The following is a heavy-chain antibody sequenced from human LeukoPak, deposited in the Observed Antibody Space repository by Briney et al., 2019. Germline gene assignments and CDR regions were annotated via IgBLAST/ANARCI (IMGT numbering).Heavy chain of an antibody. V-gene: IGHV4-59*01. CDR3: ARDAIIATHRNAFDI. Sequence: PSETLSLTCTVSGGSISSYYWSWIRQPPGKGLEWIGYIYYSGSTNYNPSLKSRVTISVDTSKNQFSLKLSSVTAADTAVYYCARDAIIATHRNAFDIWGQGTMVTVSS. J-gene: IGHJ3*02. D-gene: IGHD2-15*01. CDR2: IYYSGST. CDR1: GGSISSYY.